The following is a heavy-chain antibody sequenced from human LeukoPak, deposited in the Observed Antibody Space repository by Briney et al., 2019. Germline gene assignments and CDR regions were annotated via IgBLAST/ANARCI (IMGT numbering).Heavy chain of an antibody. Sequence: GRSLRLSCAASGFTFSRYGMHSVRQAPGKGLEWVAVISYDGSNTYYADSVKGRFTISRDNSKNTLYLQMNSLRAGDTAVYYCARTLMEQVVRGGFDYWGQGTQVTVSS. CDR1: GFTFSRYG. CDR3: ARTLMEQVVRGGFDY. D-gene: IGHD3-10*01. J-gene: IGHJ4*02. V-gene: IGHV3-30*03. CDR2: ISYDGSNT.